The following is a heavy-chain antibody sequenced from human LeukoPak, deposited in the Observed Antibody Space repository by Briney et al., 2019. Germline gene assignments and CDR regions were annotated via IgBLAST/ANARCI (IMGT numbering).Heavy chain of an antibody. Sequence: PGGSLRLSCAASGFTFSSYGMHWVRQAPGKGLEWVAVISYDGSNKYYADSVKGRFTISRDNSKNTLYLQMNSLRAEDTAVYYCAKAKLAAAGAYYYGMDVWGQGTTVTVSS. CDR2: ISYDGSNK. V-gene: IGHV3-30*18. CDR1: GFTFSSYG. CDR3: AKAKLAAAGAYYYGMDV. D-gene: IGHD6-13*01. J-gene: IGHJ6*02.